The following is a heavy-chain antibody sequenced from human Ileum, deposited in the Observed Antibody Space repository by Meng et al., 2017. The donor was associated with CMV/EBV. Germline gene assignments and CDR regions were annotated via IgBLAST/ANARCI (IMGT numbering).Heavy chain of an antibody. CDR1: DGSISSYY. Sequence: QGQRHESDPGLLKPSETLSLTCTVSDGSISSYYWSWIRQSAGKGLEWIGRIHTSGTTNYNPSLKSRVTLSLDTSKDQFSLKLTSVTAADTAVYYCAREKSSCTSSTCYGVDSWGQGTLVTVSS. V-gene: IGHV4-4*07. CDR2: IHTSGTT. J-gene: IGHJ4*02. CDR3: AREKSSCTSSTCYGVDS. D-gene: IGHD2-2*01.